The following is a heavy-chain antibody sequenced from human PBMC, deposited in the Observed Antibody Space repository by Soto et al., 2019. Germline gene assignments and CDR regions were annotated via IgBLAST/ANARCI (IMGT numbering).Heavy chain of an antibody. J-gene: IGHJ4*02. CDR2: LKQDGSEI. CDR3: ARDPREYYFDY. Sequence: LSPTCAISGGAFSGSYWSWFRQAPGRGLEWVAILKQDGSEIYYVDSVKGVFTISRDNARNSVHLQMNSLTVEDTAVYYCARDPREYYFDYWGQGTLVTVSS. CDR1: GGAFSGSY. V-gene: IGHV3-7*01.